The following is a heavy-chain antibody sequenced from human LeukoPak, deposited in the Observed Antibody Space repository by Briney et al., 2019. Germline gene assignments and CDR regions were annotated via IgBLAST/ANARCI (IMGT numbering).Heavy chain of an antibody. CDR3: ARGEGVAGLGSRAFDI. V-gene: IGHV3-13*01. CDR1: GFTFSSYD. Sequence: GGSLRLSCAASGFTFSSYDMHWVRQATGKGLEWVSAIGTAGDTYYPGSVKGRFTISRENAKNSLYLQMNSLRAGDTAVYYCARGEGVAGLGSRAFDIWGQGTMVTVSS. J-gene: IGHJ3*02. D-gene: IGHD6-19*01. CDR2: IGTAGDT.